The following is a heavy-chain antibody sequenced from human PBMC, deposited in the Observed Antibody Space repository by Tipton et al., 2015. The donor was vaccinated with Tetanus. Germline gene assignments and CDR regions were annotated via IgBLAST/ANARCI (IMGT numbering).Heavy chain of an antibody. D-gene: IGHD3-22*01. Sequence: GLVKPSETLSLTCAVYGGSFSGYYWSWIRQPPGKGLEWIGEINHSGSTNYNPSLKSRVTISVDTSKNQFSLKLSSVTAADTAVYYCARYPPWGVYDSSGRRGYFDYWGQGTLVTVSS. CDR3: ARYPPWGVYDSSGRRGYFDY. CDR1: GGSFSGYY. V-gene: IGHV4-34*01. CDR2: INHSGST. J-gene: IGHJ4*02.